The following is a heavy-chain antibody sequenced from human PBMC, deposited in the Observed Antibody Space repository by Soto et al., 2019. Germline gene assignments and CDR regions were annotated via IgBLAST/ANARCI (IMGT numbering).Heavy chain of an antibody. CDR1: GGSISNYY. D-gene: IGHD5-12*01. V-gene: IGHV4-59*01. CDR3: ARGGYRTLAWFDP. Sequence: QVQVQESGPGLVKPSETLSLTCTVSGGSISNYYWSWIRQSPGKGLEWIVNIYHSGTTNYNLSLKGRVTISIDNSKNQVSLKLNSVTAADTAVYYCARGGYRTLAWFDPWGQGTLVTVSS. J-gene: IGHJ5*02. CDR2: IYHSGTT.